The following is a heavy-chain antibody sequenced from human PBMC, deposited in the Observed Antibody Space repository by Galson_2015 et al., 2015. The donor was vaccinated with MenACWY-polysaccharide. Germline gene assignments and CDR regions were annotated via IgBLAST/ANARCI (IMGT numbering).Heavy chain of an antibody. CDR3: AKEAAHYGSGNYYDY. CDR1: GLTFSSYG. CDR2: LSPTTGNT. Sequence: SLRLSCAGSGLTFSSYGMGWVRQAPGKGLEGVSGLSPTTGNTYYADSVRGRFTISRDNSKNTLYLQMDSLRAEDTALYYCAKEAAHYGSGNYYDYWGQGTQVTVSS. J-gene: IGHJ4*02. V-gene: IGHV3-23*01. D-gene: IGHD3-10*01.